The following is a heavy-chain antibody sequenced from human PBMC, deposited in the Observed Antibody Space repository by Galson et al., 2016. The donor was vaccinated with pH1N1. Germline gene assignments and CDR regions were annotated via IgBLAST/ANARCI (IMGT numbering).Heavy chain of an antibody. Sequence: ETLSLTCAVYGVSFSGYYWSWIRQPPGKGLEWIGELNHSGSTNYNPSLKSQVTISVDTSKNQFSLKLSFVTAADTAVDYCARSAAMNVDYWGQGTLVTVSS. D-gene: IGHD6-25*01. CDR2: LNHSGST. J-gene: IGHJ4*02. V-gene: IGHV4-34*01. CDR3: ARSAAMNVDY. CDR1: GVSFSGYY.